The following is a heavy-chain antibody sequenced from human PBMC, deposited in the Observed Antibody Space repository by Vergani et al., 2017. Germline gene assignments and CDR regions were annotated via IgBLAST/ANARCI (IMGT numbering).Heavy chain of an antibody. V-gene: IGHV4-38-2*02. CDR3: ARQILSYCGNDRCYGAAFDI. Sequence: QVQLQESGPGLVTAAETLSLSCIVSGYSITRVCFWVWLRQPPGKGLEWIDSIYYNGRQSNNPSLKSRVTISLDMSNNHFSLRLTSVTAADTAVYYCARQILSYCGNDRCYGAAFDIWGQGTMVTVSS. CDR2: IYYNGRQ. CDR1: GYSITRVCF. D-gene: IGHD2-21*01. J-gene: IGHJ3*02.